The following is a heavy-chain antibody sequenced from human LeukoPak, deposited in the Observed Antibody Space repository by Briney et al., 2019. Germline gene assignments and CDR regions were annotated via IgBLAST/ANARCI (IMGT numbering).Heavy chain of an antibody. V-gene: IGHV3-48*03. Sequence: PGGSLRLSCAASGFTFSSYEMNWVRQAPGKGLEWVSYIASVGSTIYYSDSVKGRFTISRDSAKNSLYLQMNSLRAEDTAVYYCARDRTQCGGGGCSFGFFDFWGQGTLVPVSS. CDR1: GFTFSSYE. D-gene: IGHD2-15*01. J-gene: IGHJ4*02. CDR3: ARDRTQCGGGGCSFGFFDF. CDR2: IASVGSTI.